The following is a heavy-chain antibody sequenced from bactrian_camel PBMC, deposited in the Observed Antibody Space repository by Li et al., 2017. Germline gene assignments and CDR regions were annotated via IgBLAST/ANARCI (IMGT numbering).Heavy chain of an antibody. CDR2: IDSDGRT. D-gene: IGHD2*01. V-gene: IGHV3S53*01. CDR3: TNGGVYYTD. CDR1: GYRYSTYC. Sequence: QVQLVESGGGSVQAGESLRLSCVVSGYRYSTYCMGWFRQVPGNEREPLASIDSDGRTSVADSVKGRFTISRDNAKNTLYLQLNSLKTEDTAMYYCTNGGVYYTDWGQGTQVTVS. J-gene: IGHJ4*01.